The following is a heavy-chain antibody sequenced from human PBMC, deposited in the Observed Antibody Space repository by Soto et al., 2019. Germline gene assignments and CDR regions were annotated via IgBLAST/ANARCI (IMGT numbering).Heavy chain of an antibody. CDR1: GGTFSSYA. Sequence: QVQLVQSGAEVKKPGSSVKVSCKASGGTFSSYAISWVRQAPGQGLEWMGGIIPICGTANYAQKFQGRVTITADESTSKDYMELSSLRSEDTAVYYCAREGGPADYYDRSGYDSNDAFDIWGQGTMVTVSS. J-gene: IGHJ3*02. V-gene: IGHV1-69*01. D-gene: IGHD3-22*01. CDR2: IIPICGTA. CDR3: AREGGPADYYDRSGYDSNDAFDI.